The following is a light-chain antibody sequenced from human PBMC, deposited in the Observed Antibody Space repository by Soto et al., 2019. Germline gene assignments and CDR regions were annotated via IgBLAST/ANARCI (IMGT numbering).Light chain of an antibody. CDR2: KAS. CDR1: QSISSW. Sequence: DIQMTQSPSTLSASVGDRVTITCRASQSISSWLAWYQQKPGKAPKLLIYKASSLESGVPSRFSGSGSGTEFTLTISSLQSEDFGVYYCQQYNKWPWTFGRGTKVDIK. V-gene: IGKV1-5*03. J-gene: IGKJ1*01. CDR3: QQYNKWPWT.